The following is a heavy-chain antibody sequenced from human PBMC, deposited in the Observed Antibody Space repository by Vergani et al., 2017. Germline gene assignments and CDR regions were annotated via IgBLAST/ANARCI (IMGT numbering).Heavy chain of an antibody. D-gene: IGHD3-22*01. CDR1: GFTFSSYA. CDR2: ISGSGGST. J-gene: IGHJ4*02. Sequence: EVQLLESGGGLVQPGGSLRLSCAASGFTFSSYAMSWVRQAPGKGLEWVSAISGSGGSTYYADSVKGRFTISRDNSKNTLYLQMNSLRAEDTAVYYCARGFSYYYDSSGYSPPMGYWGQGTLVTVSS. V-gene: IGHV3-23*01. CDR3: ARGFSYYYDSSGYSPPMGY.